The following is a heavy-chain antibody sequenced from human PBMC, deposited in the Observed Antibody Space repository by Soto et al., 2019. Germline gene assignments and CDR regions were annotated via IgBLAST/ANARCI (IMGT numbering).Heavy chain of an antibody. CDR2: INPDSGGT. Sequence: ASVKVSCKASGYTFTSYYMNWVRQAPGQGLEWMGWINPDSGGTKYAQKFQGGVTLTRDTSISTVYMELSRLRSDDTAVYYCAREIRSGYYKYWYFDLWGRGTLVTVSS. J-gene: IGHJ2*01. CDR3: AREIRSGYYKYWYFDL. V-gene: IGHV1-2*02. D-gene: IGHD3-3*01. CDR1: GYTFTSYY.